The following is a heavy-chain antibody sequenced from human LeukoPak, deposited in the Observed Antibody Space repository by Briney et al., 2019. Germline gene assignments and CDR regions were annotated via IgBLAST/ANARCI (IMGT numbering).Heavy chain of an antibody. V-gene: IGHV3-53*01. CDR1: AFTVSGNY. D-gene: IGHD2-21*01. CDR3: ASSYCGGTLCYDHY. CDR2: IYSAGNT. J-gene: IGHJ4*01. Sequence: PGGSLRLSCAASAFTVSGNYMSWVHQAPGKGLEWVSAIYSAGNTYYADSVKGRFTISRDNSKNTLYLQMNSLRAEDTAVYYCASSYCGGTLCYDHYWGHGTLVTVSS.